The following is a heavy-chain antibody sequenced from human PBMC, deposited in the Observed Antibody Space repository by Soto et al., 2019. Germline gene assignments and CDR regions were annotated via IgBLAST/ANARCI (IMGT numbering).Heavy chain of an antibody. V-gene: IGHV4-39*01. J-gene: IGHJ5*02. D-gene: IGHD6-6*01. CDR3: ATFSYSSSEGFDP. CDR2: VYYNGNT. CDR1: GGSISSSSYY. Sequence: WETLSLTCTVSGGSISSSSYYWGWIRQPPGKGLEWIGSVYYNGNTYYNPSLKSRGTISVDTYKNQCSLNLSSVTTADTAVYSCATFSYSSSEGFDPWGQGTLVTVSS.